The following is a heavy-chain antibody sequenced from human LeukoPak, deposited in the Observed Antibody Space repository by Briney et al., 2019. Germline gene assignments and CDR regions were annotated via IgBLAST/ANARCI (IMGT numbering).Heavy chain of an antibody. V-gene: IGHV1-69*13. Sequence: SVKVSCKASGGTFSSYAISWVRQAPGQGLEWMGGIIPIFGTANYAQKFQGRVTITADESTSTAYMELSSLRSEDTAVYYCARDHGDVEMATITHSWFDPWGQGTLVTVSS. CDR1: GGTFSSYA. D-gene: IGHD5-24*01. CDR3: ARDHGDVEMATITHSWFDP. J-gene: IGHJ5*02. CDR2: IIPIFGTA.